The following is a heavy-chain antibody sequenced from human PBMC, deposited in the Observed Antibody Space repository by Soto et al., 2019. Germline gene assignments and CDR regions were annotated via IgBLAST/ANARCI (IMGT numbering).Heavy chain of an antibody. D-gene: IGHD3-10*01. CDR3: AKGASGYYYYGMDV. V-gene: IGHV3-23*01. CDR1: GFTFSSYA. J-gene: IGHJ6*02. Sequence: EVQLLESGGGLVQPGGSLRLSCAASGFTFSSYAMSWVRQAPGKGLAWVSAISGSGGSTYYADSVKGRFTISRDNSKNTLYLQMNSLRDEDTAVYYCAKGASGYYYYGMDVWGQGTTVTVSS. CDR2: ISGSGGST.